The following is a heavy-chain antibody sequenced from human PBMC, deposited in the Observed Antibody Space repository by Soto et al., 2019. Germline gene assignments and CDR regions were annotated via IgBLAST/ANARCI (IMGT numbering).Heavy chain of an antibody. D-gene: IGHD6-6*01. CDR1: GGSISSSSYY. Sequence: SETLSLTCTVSGGSISSSSYYWGWIRQPPGKGLEWIGSIYYSGSTYYNPSLKSRVTISVDTSKNQFSLKLSSVTAADTAVYYCARQEYSSSSGDGWFDPWGQGTLVTVSS. CDR2: IYYSGST. CDR3: ARQEYSSSSGDGWFDP. J-gene: IGHJ5*02. V-gene: IGHV4-39*01.